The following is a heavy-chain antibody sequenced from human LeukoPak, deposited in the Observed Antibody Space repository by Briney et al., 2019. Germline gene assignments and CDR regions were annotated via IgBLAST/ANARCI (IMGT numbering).Heavy chain of an antibody. D-gene: IGHD2-21*02. Sequence: SETLSLTCAVYGGSFSGYYWSWIRQPPGKGLEWIGEINHSGSTNYNPSLKSRVTISVDTSKNQFSLKLSSVTAADTAVYYCARGLGTLAYCGGDCRRPLSPWGQGTLVTVSS. CDR1: GGSFSGYY. V-gene: IGHV4-34*01. CDR3: ARGLGTLAYCGGDCRRPLSP. CDR2: INHSGST. J-gene: IGHJ5*02.